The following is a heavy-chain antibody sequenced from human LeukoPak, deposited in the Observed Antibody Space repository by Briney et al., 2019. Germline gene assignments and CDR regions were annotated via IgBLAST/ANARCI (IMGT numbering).Heavy chain of an antibody. CDR2: ISSSSSYI. CDR3: ARDAQGGYSYGYGRGYYYYGMDV. D-gene: IGHD5-18*01. J-gene: IGHJ6*02. CDR1: GFTFSSYS. Sequence: GGSLRLSCAASGFTFSSYSMNWVRQAPGKGLEWVSPISSSSSYIYYADSVKGRFTISRDNAKNSLYLQMNSLRAEDTAVYYCARDAQGGYSYGYGRGYYYYGMDVWGQGTTVTVSS. V-gene: IGHV3-21*01.